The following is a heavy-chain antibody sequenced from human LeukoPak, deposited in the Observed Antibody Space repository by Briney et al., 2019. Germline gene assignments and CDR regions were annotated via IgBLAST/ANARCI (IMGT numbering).Heavy chain of an antibody. J-gene: IGHJ4*02. CDR1: GFTLSSFW. Sequence: GGSLRLSCTASGFTLSSFWMSWVRQAPGKGLEWVANIKEDGSIKNYVDSVKGRFTISRDNAKKSVYLQMSSLRVEDMAMYYCASNNDWRFDCWGQGTLLTVSS. D-gene: IGHD3-9*01. V-gene: IGHV3-7*01. CDR3: ASNNDWRFDC. CDR2: IKEDGSIK.